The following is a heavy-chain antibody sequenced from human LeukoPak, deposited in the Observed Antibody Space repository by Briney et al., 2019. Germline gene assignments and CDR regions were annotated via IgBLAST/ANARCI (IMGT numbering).Heavy chain of an antibody. CDR2: IKQDGSEK. V-gene: IGHV3-7*01. CDR3: LRDFPTGSGRFDH. J-gene: IGHJ4*02. Sequence: GGSLRLSCAASGFTFSSYWMSWVRQAPGKGLEWVANIKQDGSEKYYVDSVKGRFTISRDNSKNTLYLQMNSLRSEDTAVYYCLRDFPTGSGRFDHWGQGTLVTASS. D-gene: IGHD2-15*01. CDR1: GFTFSSYW.